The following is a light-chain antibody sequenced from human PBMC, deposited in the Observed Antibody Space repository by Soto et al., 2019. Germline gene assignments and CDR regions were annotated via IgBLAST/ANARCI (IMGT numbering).Light chain of an antibody. Sequence: DIQMTQSPSSLSASVGDRVTITCRTSQTSTVFLNWYQQRPGDAPKLLIDAASTLHNGVPTRFSGRGSGTDFTLTINNLHPEALATDYCHQTFSTPWTFGQGTKVKI. V-gene: IGKV1-39*01. J-gene: IGKJ1*01. CDR1: QTSTVF. CDR2: AAS. CDR3: HQTFSTPWT.